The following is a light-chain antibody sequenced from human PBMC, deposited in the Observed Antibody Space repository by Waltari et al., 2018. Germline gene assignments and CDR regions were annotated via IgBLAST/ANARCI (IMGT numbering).Light chain of an antibody. Sequence: QSALTQPTSVSGSPGQSITITCVGISGATNDYDRVSWYQQFPGEVPRLLLYEVPNRPAGVSTRVSGSKSGTTASLVIAGLQSADEATYYCSSHTKGDTWVCGGGTTLTVL. V-gene: IGLV2-14*03. CDR3: SSHTKGDTWV. J-gene: IGLJ3*02. CDR2: EVP. CDR1: SGATNDYDR.